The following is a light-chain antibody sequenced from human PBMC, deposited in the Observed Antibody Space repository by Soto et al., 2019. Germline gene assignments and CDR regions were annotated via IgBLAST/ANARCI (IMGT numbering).Light chain of an antibody. CDR3: QQYGSSPLFT. CDR2: GAS. V-gene: IGKV3-20*01. J-gene: IGKJ3*01. CDR1: QSVSSSY. Sequence: EIVLTQSPDTLSLSPGERATLSCRASQSVSSSYLAWYQQKPGQAPRLLISGASSRATDIPDRFSGSGSGTDFTLTISRLEPEDFAVYYCQQYGSSPLFTVGPGTKVDIK.